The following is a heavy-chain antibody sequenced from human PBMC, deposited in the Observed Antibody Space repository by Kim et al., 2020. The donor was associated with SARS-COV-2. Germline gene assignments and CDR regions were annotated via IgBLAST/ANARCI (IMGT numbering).Heavy chain of an antibody. J-gene: IGHJ4*02. CDR3: ARGLGRYGYYFDY. V-gene: IGHV5-51*01. D-gene: IGHD5-18*01. Sequence: YSPSFQGQVTSSADKSISTAYLQWSSLKASDTAMYYCARGLGRYGYYFDYWGQGTLVTVSS.